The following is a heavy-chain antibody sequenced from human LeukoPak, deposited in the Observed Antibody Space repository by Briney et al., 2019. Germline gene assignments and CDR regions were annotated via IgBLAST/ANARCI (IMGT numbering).Heavy chain of an antibody. Sequence: SESLSLTCTVSVGSISSYYWSWIRQPPGKGLEWIGYIYYSGSTNYNPSLKSRVTISVDTSKNQFSLRLSSVTAADTAVYYCARVGSSTNGEIDYWGQGTLVTVSS. CDR3: ARVGSSTNGEIDY. V-gene: IGHV4-59*01. CDR1: VGSISSYY. D-gene: IGHD2-2*01. CDR2: IYYSGST. J-gene: IGHJ4*02.